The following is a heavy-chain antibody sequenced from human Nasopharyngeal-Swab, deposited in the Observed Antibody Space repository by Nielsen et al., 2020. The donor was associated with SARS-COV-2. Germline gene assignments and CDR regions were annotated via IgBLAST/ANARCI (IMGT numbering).Heavy chain of an antibody. J-gene: IGHJ6*02. Sequence: GASLQISCAASGFTLSIYAMTWVRQAPGKGLEWVSTISGSGDTTYYADSVKGRFTISRDNSKNTLYLQMNSLRAEDTAIYYCAKDRYSGSGSYKYYYFYYGMDVWGQGTTVTVSS. CDR3: AKDRYSGSGSYKYYYFYYGMDV. V-gene: IGHV3-23*01. D-gene: IGHD3-10*01. CDR1: GFTLSIYA. CDR2: ISGSGDTT.